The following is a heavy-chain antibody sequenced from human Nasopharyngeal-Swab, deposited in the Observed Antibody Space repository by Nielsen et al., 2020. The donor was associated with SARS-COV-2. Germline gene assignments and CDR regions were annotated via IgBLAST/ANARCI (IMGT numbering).Heavy chain of an antibody. V-gene: IGHV5-51*01. CDR3: ARTAIEGGYYRGDAFDI. D-gene: IGHD3-22*01. J-gene: IGHJ3*02. CDR1: GYRFISYW. Sequence: GGSLRLSCKGSGYRFISYWMGWVRQMPGRGLEWMGIINPSDCDTRYSPSFQGQVTISADKSINTAYLQWSTLKASDTAIYYCARTAIEGGYYRGDAFDIWGQGTMVTVSS. CDR2: INPSDCDT.